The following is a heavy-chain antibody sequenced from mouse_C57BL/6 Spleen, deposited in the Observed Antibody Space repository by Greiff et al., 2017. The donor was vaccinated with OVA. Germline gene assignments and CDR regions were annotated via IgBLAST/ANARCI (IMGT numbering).Heavy chain of an antibody. Sequence: QVQLQQSGAELAKPGASVKLSCKASGYTFTSYWMHWVKQRPGQGLEWIGYINPSSGYTKYNQKFKDKATLTADKSSSTAYMQLRSLTSEDSAVYYCARSNDGYYLAYWGQGTLVTVSA. CDR2: INPSSGYT. J-gene: IGHJ3*01. CDR1: GYTFTSYW. D-gene: IGHD2-3*01. V-gene: IGHV1-7*01. CDR3: ARSNDGYYLAY.